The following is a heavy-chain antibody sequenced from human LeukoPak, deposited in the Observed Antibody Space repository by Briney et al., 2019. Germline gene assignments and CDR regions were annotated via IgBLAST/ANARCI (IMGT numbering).Heavy chain of an antibody. Sequence: GESLKISCQGSGYSFTTYWIGWVRQMPGKGPEWMGIIYPGDSDTRYSPSFQGQVTISADKSISTAYLQWSSLKASDTAVYYCARGSIAGATRNYFDYWGQGTRVTVSS. CDR2: IYPGDSDT. J-gene: IGHJ4*02. CDR3: ARGSIAGATRNYFDY. CDR1: GYSFTTYW. D-gene: IGHD1-26*01. V-gene: IGHV5-51*01.